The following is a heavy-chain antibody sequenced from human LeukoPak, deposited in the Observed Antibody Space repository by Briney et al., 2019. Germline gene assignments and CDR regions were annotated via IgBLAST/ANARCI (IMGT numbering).Heavy chain of an antibody. V-gene: IGHV1-2*02. D-gene: IGHD3-10*01. CDR3: ASPQRGSGSYYSDY. J-gene: IGHJ4*02. Sequence: GASVKVSCMASGYRFTDYYMHWVRQAPGQGLEWMGWVNGNTGATLYAQKFQGRVTMGRDASITTAYMELNGLRSDDTAVYYCASPQRGSGSYYSDYWGQGTLVTVSS. CDR1: GYRFTDYY. CDR2: VNGNTGAT.